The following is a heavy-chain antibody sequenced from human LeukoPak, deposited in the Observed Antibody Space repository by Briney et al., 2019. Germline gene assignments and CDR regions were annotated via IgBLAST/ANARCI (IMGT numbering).Heavy chain of an antibody. J-gene: IGHJ4*02. Sequence: GGSLRLSCAASGFTFSSYSMNWVRQAPGKGLEWVSSISSSSSYIYYADSVKGRFTISRDDVKGSLFLQMDSLGADDTAVYFCARGDRVGITTGHFDYWGQGALVTVSS. D-gene: IGHD2-21*01. V-gene: IGHV3-21*04. CDR3: ARGDRVGITTGHFDY. CDR2: ISSSSSYI. CDR1: GFTFSSYS.